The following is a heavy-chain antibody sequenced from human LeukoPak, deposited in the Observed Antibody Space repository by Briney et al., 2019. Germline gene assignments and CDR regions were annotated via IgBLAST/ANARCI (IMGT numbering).Heavy chain of an antibody. CDR2: IYYSGST. J-gene: IGHJ3*02. Sequence: SQTLSLTCTVSGGSISSGGYYWSWIRQPPGKGLEWIGYIYYSGSTNYNPSLKSRVTISVDTSKNQFSLKLSSVTAADTAVYYCARERYYYDSSGYSPYAFDIWGQGTMVTVSS. D-gene: IGHD3-22*01. CDR1: GGSISSGGYY. V-gene: IGHV4-61*08. CDR3: ARERYYYDSSGYSPYAFDI.